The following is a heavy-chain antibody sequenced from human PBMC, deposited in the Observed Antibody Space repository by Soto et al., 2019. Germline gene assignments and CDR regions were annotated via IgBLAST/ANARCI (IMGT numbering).Heavy chain of an antibody. CDR1: GFTFSSYW. CDR3: ARMLVITDYDILTGRPY. J-gene: IGHJ4*02. D-gene: IGHD3-9*01. CDR2: IKQDGSEK. Sequence: GGSLRLSCAASGFTFSSYWMSWVRQAPGKGLEWVANIKQDGSEKYYVDSVKGRFTISRDNAKNSLYLQMNSLRAEDTAVYYCARMLVITDYDILTGRPYWGQGTLVTVSS. V-gene: IGHV3-7*01.